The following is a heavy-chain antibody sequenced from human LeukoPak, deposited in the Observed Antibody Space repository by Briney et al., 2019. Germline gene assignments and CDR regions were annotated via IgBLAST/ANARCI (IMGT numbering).Heavy chain of an antibody. CDR1: GFTFSSSA. J-gene: IGHJ4*02. D-gene: IGHD3-22*01. V-gene: IGHV3-23*01. Sequence: PGGSLRLSCAASGFTFSSSAMSWVRQAPGKGLEWVSSISGSGSGGSTYYADSVKGRFTISRDNSKNTLYLQMNSLRAEDTAVYYCAKDRQYSDSTFFDFWGQGTLVTVSS. CDR3: AKDRQYSDSTFFDF. CDR2: ISGSGSGGST.